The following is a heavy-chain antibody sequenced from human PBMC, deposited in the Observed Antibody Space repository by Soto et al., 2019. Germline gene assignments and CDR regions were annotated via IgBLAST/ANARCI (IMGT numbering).Heavy chain of an antibody. J-gene: IGHJ4*02. D-gene: IGHD2-8*01. CDR3: VRGGMYYPGRRFDY. Sequence: GGSLRLSCAVSGFSVSSYYMRWVSQARGKGLDWGPVAHRDARATYAGTVNGRFTIARDTSKNTVYLQMNNLRVDDTAVYYCVRGGMYYPGRRFDYWGPRTLVAVSS. V-gene: IGHV3-53*01. CDR1: GFSVSSYY. CDR2: AHRDARA.